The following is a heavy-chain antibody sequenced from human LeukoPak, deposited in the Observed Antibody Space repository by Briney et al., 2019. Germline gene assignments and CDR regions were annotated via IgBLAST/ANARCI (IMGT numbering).Heavy chain of an antibody. CDR2: INHRGST. J-gene: IGHJ3*02. Sequence: SETLSLTCAVYGESLSKYYWTWIRQSPGKGLEWIGEINHRGSTNLNPSLKSRVTISVDTSKNQFSLSLSSVTAADTAVYYCARQTALGDAFDIWGQGTMVTVSS. D-gene: IGHD3-16*01. V-gene: IGHV4-34*01. CDR3: ARQTALGDAFDI. CDR1: GESLSKYY.